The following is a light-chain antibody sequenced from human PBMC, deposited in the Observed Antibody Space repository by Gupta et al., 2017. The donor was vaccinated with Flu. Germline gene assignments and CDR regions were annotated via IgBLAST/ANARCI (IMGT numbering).Light chain of an antibody. CDR3: LQTYSTPLLT. V-gene: IGKV1-39*01. J-gene: IGKJ3*01. CDR2: RAS. Sequence: SSLSASVGDRVTITCRASQSISNYLNWYQKKPGEAPKLLVYRASSLQSGVPSRFSGSGPGTDFTLTTSSLQPEDCASYFCLQTYSTPLLTFGPGTKVDIK. CDR1: QSISNY.